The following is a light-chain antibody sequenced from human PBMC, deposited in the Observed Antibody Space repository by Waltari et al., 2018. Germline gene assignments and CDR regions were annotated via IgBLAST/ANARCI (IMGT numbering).Light chain of an antibody. CDR2: GAS. V-gene: IGKV1-9*01. CDR3: QQLNSYPRT. Sequence: DIQLTQSPSFLSASVGYRVTITCRASQGISSYLAWYQQKPGKAPKLLIFGASTLQSGVPSRFSGSGSGTEFTLTISSLQPEDFATYYCQQLNSYPRTFGQGTKLEIK. CDR1: QGISSY. J-gene: IGKJ2*01.